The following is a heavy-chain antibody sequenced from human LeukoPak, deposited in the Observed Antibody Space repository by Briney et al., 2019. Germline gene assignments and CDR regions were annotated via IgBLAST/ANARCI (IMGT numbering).Heavy chain of an antibody. CDR2: MNPNSGNT. J-gene: IGHJ4*02. CDR1: GYTSTSYD. D-gene: IGHD3-10*01. CDR3: ARGTGHYGSGSYYKEAAEDY. Sequence: ASVKVSCKASGYTSTSYDINWVRQATGQGLEWMEWMNPNSGNTGYAQKLQGRVTMTRNTSISTAYMELSSLRSEDTAVYYCARGTGHYGSGSYYKEAAEDYWGQGTLVTVSS. V-gene: IGHV1-8*01.